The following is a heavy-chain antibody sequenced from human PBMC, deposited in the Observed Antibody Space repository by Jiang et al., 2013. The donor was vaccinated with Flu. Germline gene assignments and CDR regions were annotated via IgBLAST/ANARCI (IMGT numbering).Heavy chain of an antibody. CDR3: AGSITTPGGFDY. Sequence: SGIDNGGSTFYADSVKGRFTISRDTSKNTLYLQMSSLRAEDTAVFYCAGSITTPGGFDYWGQGILVTVSS. V-gene: IGHV3-66*01. CDR2: IDNGGST. J-gene: IGHJ4*02. D-gene: IGHD2-8*02.